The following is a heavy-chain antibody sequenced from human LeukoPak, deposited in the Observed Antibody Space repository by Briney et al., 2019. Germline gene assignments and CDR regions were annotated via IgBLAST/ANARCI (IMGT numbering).Heavy chain of an antibody. CDR2: ISGYNGHT. V-gene: IGHV1-18*01. CDR1: GYTFSRYG. D-gene: IGHD3-10*02. J-gene: IGHJ6*03. Sequence: ASVKVSCKASGYTFSRYGISWVRQAPGQGLEWMGWISGYNGHTKYAQKVQGRVTMSTDTSTSTVYMELRSLISDDTAVYYCARLFGELLLPSDHFYYMDVWGKGTAVTVSS. CDR3: ARLFGELLLPSDHFYYMDV.